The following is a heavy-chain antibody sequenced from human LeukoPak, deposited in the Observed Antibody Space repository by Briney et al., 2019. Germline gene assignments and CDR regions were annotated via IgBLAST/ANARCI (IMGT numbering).Heavy chain of an antibody. CDR1: GFTFSSYW. D-gene: IGHD1-26*01. Sequence: GGSLRLSCAASGFTFSSYWMHWVRQAPGKGLVSVSRINIDGSNTIYADSVKGRFTISRDNAKNTLYLQMNSLRDEDTAVYYCARDQSMVGPTTADYWGQGTLVTVSS. CDR2: INIDGSNT. CDR3: ARDQSMVGPTTADY. V-gene: IGHV3-74*01. J-gene: IGHJ4*02.